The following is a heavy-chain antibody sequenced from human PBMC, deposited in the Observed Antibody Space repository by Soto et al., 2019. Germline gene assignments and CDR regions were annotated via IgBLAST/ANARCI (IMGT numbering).Heavy chain of an antibody. CDR3: ARVGVAAAGRLYGMDV. J-gene: IGHJ6*02. D-gene: IGHD6-13*01. V-gene: IGHV1-18*04. CDR1: GYTFTSYG. Sequence: ASVKVSCKASGYTFTSYGISWVRQAPGQGLEWMGWISAYNGNTNYAQKLQGRVAMTTDTSTSTAYMELRSLRSDDTAVYYCARVGVAAAGRLYGMDVWGQGTTVTVSS. CDR2: ISAYNGNT.